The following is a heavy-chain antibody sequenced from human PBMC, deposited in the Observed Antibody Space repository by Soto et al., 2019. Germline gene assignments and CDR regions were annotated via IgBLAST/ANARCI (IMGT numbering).Heavy chain of an antibody. CDR2: ISSEGKDK. CDR1: GFTFSSYA. D-gene: IGHD3-10*01. V-gene: IGHV3-30*18. Sequence: QVQLVESGGGVVQPGRSLRLSCAASGFTFSSYAIHWVRQAPGKGLEWVAVISSEGKDKYSADSMKGRFAISRDNSKNTLYLQMNSLRAEDTAVYYCAKDSGRGSADYYFDYWGQGTLVTVSS. CDR3: AKDSGRGSADYYFDY. J-gene: IGHJ4*02.